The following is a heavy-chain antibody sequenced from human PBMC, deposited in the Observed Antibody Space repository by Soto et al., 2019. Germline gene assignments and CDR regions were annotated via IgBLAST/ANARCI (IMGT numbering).Heavy chain of an antibody. Sequence: XSVKVSCKASGYTFTCYYMHWVRQAPGQGLEWMGWINPNSGGTNYAQKFQGRVTMTRDTSISTAYMELSRLRSDDTAVYYCARAKYDFWSGYYPDYYYGMDVWGQGTTVTVSS. CDR1: GYTFTCYY. D-gene: IGHD3-3*01. J-gene: IGHJ6*02. CDR3: ARAKYDFWSGYYPDYYYGMDV. CDR2: INPNSGGT. V-gene: IGHV1-2*02.